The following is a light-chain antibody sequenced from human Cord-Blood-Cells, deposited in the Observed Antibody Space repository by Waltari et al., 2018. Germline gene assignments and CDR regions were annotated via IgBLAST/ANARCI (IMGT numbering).Light chain of an antibody. CDR2: AAS. Sequence: IRITQSPSSLSASTGDRVTITCRASQGISSYLAWYQQKPWKAPKLLIYAASPLQSGVPSRFSGSGSGTDFTLTISCLQSEDFATYYCQQYYSYPYTFGQGTKLEIK. CDR1: QGISSY. CDR3: QQYYSYPYT. J-gene: IGKJ2*01. V-gene: IGKV1-8*01.